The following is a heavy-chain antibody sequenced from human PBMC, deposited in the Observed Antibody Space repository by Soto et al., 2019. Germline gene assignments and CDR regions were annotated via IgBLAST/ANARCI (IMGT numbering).Heavy chain of an antibody. CDR2: INAYNGNT. Sequence: ASVKVSCKAIGYSFTSHYMHWVRQAPGQRLEWMGWINAYNGNTNYAQKLQGRVTMTTDTSTSTAYMELRSLRSDDTAVYYCARVSSGLDAFDIWGQGTMVTVSS. CDR3: ARVSSGLDAFDI. J-gene: IGHJ3*02. D-gene: IGHD6-19*01. CDR1: GYSFTSHY. V-gene: IGHV1-18*04.